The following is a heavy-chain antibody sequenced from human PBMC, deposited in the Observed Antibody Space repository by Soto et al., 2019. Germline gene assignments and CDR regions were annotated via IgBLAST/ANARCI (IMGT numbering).Heavy chain of an antibody. Sequence: GGSLRLSCEASGFTFSDYYMNWVRQAPGKGLEWVSYISNSGTYTNYADSVKGRFTISRDYAKKSLYLQMNSLRVEDTAVYYCARDAGAGYYYGMDVWGQGTTVTVSS. CDR3: ARDAGAGYYYGMDV. J-gene: IGHJ6*02. V-gene: IGHV3-11*06. CDR1: GFTFSDYY. D-gene: IGHD6-13*01. CDR2: ISNSGTYT.